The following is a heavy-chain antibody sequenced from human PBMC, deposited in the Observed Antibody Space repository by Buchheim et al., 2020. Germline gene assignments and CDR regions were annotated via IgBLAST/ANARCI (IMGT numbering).Heavy chain of an antibody. Sequence: EIQLVESGGDLVQPGGSLRLSCAASGFTFSSYAMNWVRQGPGKGLEWIAYISSSTTTIYYADSVEGRFTVSRDNDRNSLYLQMDSLRGEDTAVYYCARDRLGGGFWGQGTL. CDR3: ARDRLGGGF. J-gene: IGHJ4*02. CDR2: ISSSTTTI. V-gene: IGHV3-48*01. CDR1: GFTFSSYA. D-gene: IGHD6-25*01.